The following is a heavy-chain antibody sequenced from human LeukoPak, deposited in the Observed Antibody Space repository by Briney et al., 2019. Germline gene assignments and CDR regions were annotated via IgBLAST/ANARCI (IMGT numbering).Heavy chain of an antibody. Sequence: SETLSLTCTVSGGSISSYYWSWIRQPPGKGLEWIGYIYYSGSTNYNPSLKSRVTILVDTSKNQFSLKLSSVTAADTAVYYCARWGTGSGWYTNWFDPWGQGTLVTVSS. V-gene: IGHV4-59*01. D-gene: IGHD6-19*01. CDR1: GGSISSYY. CDR3: ARWGTGSGWYTNWFDP. J-gene: IGHJ5*02. CDR2: IYYSGST.